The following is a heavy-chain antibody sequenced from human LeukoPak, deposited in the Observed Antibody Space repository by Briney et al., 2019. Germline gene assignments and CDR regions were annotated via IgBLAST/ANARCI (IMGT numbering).Heavy chain of an antibody. CDR1: GFTFSSYA. J-gene: IGHJ4*02. CDR2: ISSNGGST. D-gene: IGHD5-18*01. V-gene: IGHV3-64*01. CDR3: ARALPHTAIDY. Sequence: GGSLRLSCAASGFTFSSYAMHWVRQAPGKGLEYVSAISSNGGSTYYANSVKGRFTISRDNSKNTLYLQMGSLRAEDMAVYYCARALPHTAIDYWGQGTLVTVSS.